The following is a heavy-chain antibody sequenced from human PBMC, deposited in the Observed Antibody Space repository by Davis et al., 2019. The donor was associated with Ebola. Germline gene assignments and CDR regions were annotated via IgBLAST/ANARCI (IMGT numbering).Heavy chain of an antibody. CDR1: GFTFSSYG. CDR3: AKDLPDDSRYYYYGMDV. D-gene: IGHD3-22*01. J-gene: IGHJ6*02. Sequence: GESLKISCAASGFTFSSYGMHWVRQAPGKGLEWVAVIWYDGSNKYYADSVKGRFTISRDNSKNTLYLQMNSLRAEDTAVYYCAKDLPDDSRYYYYGMDVWGQGTTVTISS. CDR2: IWYDGSNK. V-gene: IGHV3-30*02.